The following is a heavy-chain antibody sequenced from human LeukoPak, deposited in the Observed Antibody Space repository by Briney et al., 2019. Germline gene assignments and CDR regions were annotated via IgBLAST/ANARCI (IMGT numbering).Heavy chain of an antibody. D-gene: IGHD3-10*01. Sequence: GEPLKISCKGSGYSFTSYWIGWVRQMPEQGLEWMGIIYPGDSNTRYSPSFQRQITISADRSISAAYLQWSSLEASDTAMYYCARHPPGDYWGQGTLATVSS. V-gene: IGHV5-51*01. CDR2: IYPGDSNT. J-gene: IGHJ4*02. CDR3: ARHPPGDY. CDR1: GYSFTSYW.